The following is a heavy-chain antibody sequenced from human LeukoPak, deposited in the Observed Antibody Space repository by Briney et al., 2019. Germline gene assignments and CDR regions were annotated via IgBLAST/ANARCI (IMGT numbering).Heavy chain of an antibody. V-gene: IGHV1-69*13. Sequence: SVKVSCKASGYTFTGYYMNWVRQAPGQGLEWMGGIIPIFGTANYAQKFQGRVTITADESTSTAYMELSSLRSEDTAVYYCARLAPLGYCSSTSCYTSWFDPWGQGTLVTVSS. D-gene: IGHD2-2*02. J-gene: IGHJ5*02. CDR3: ARLAPLGYCSSTSCYTSWFDP. CDR2: IIPIFGTA. CDR1: GYTFTGYY.